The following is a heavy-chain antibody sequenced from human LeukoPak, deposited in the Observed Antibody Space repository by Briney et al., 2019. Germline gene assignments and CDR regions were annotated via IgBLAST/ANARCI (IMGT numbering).Heavy chain of an antibody. D-gene: IGHD3-3*01. CDR2: IYSSGST. V-gene: IGHV4-39*01. Sequence: SETLSLTCTVSGGSISSSSYYWGWIRQPPGKGLEWIGRIYSSGSTNYNPSFKSRVTLSVDTSKNQFSLKLSSVTAADTAVYYCARHILRFLERQYWFDPWGQGTLVTVSS. CDR1: GGSISSSSYY. CDR3: ARHILRFLERQYWFDP. J-gene: IGHJ5*02.